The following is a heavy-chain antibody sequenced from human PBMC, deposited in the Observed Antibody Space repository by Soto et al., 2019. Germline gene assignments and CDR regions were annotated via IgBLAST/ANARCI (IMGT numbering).Heavy chain of an antibody. J-gene: IGHJ5*02. V-gene: IGHV4-31*03. CDR2: IYYSGST. CDR3: ARDEDGYNSS. CDR1: GGSISSGGYY. Sequence: SETLSLTCTVSGGSISSGGYYWSWIRQHPGKGLEWIGYIYYSGSTYYNPSLKSRVTISVDTSKNQFSLKLSSVTAADTAVYYCARDEDGYNSSWGQGTLVTVSS. D-gene: IGHD5-12*01.